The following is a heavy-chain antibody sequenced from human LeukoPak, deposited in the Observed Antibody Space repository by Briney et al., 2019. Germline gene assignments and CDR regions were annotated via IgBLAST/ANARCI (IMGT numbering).Heavy chain of an antibody. CDR1: GGSLSSDY. V-gene: IGHV4-59*01. CDR2: IYYSGST. Sequence: SETLSLTCTVSGGSLSSDYWSWIRQPPGKGLEWIGYIYYSGSTNYNPSLKSRLTISVDTSKNQFSLKLSSVTAADTAVYYCARDVRDGYLDYWGQGTLVTVSS. J-gene: IGHJ4*02. D-gene: IGHD5-24*01. CDR3: ARDVRDGYLDY.